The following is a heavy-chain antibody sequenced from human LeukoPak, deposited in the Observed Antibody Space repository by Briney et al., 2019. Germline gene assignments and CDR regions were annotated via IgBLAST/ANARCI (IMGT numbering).Heavy chain of an antibody. CDR1: GFTFSSYA. V-gene: IGHV3-23*01. J-gene: IGHJ4*02. CDR2: ISGSGGST. Sequence: GGSLRLSCAASGFTFSSYAMSWVRQAPGKGLEWVSAISGSGGSTYYADSVKGRFTISRDNSKNTLYLQMNSLRAEYTAVYYCAKDLHRYSGSYYGYWGQGTLVTVSS. D-gene: IGHD1-26*01. CDR3: AKDLHRYSGSYYGY.